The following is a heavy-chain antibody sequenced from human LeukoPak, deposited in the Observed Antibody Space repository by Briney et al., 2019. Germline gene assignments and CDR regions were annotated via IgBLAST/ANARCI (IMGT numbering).Heavy chain of an antibody. CDR3: AKVTATFSRTNYYYYMDV. Sequence: GGSLRLSCAASGFTFSSYWMHWVRQAPGKGLVWVSRINSGGSSTSYADSVKGRFTISRDNAKNTLYLQMNSLRAEDTAVYYCAKVTATFSRTNYYYYMDVWGKGTTVTVSS. CDR1: GFTFSSYW. D-gene: IGHD2-21*02. CDR2: INSGGSST. J-gene: IGHJ6*03. V-gene: IGHV3-74*01.